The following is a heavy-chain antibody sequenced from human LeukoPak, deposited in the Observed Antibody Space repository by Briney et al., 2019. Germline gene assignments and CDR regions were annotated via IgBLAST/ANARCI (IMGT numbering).Heavy chain of an antibody. CDR3: ARDPRLFPDSSTNGFDY. V-gene: IGHV1-3*01. Sequence: ASVKVSCKASGYTFTSYAMHWVRQAPGQRLEWMGWINAGNGNTKYSQKFQGRVTITRDTSASTAYMELRSLRSDDTAVYYCARDPRLFPDSSTNGFDYWGQGTLVTVSS. CDR2: INAGNGNT. D-gene: IGHD2-2*01. J-gene: IGHJ4*02. CDR1: GYTFTSYA.